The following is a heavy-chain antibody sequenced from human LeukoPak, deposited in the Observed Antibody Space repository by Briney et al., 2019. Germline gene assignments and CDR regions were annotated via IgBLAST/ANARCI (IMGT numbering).Heavy chain of an antibody. V-gene: IGHV4-34*01. CDR2: LNHSGST. D-gene: IGHD3-10*01. CDR1: GGSFRGYY. J-gene: IGHJ5*02. CDR3: ARGSNYWGLWFGEQTQNWFDP. Sequence: SETLSLTCAVYGGSFRGYYWSWIRQPPGKGLEWIGELNHSGSTNYNPSLKSRVTISVDTSKNQFSLKLSSVTAADTAVYYCARGSNYWGLWFGEQTQNWFDPWGQGTLVTVSS.